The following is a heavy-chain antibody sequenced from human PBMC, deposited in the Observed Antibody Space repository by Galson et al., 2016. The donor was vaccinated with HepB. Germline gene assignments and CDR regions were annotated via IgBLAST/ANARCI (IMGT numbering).Heavy chain of an antibody. V-gene: IGHV6-1*01. CDR1: GDSVSSDSAA. Sequence: CAISGDSVSSDSAAWNWIRQSPSRGLEWLGRTYYRSKWDNECAVSVRSRMTINPDTSKNQFSLQLNSVTPEDTAVYYCARRGSKEKGYFDLWGRGTLVTVSS. D-gene: IGHD6-13*01. CDR2: TYYRSKWDN. J-gene: IGHJ2*01. CDR3: ARRGSKEKGYFDL.